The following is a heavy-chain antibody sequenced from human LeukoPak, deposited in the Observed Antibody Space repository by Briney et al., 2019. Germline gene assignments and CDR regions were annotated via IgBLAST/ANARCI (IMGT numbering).Heavy chain of an antibody. CDR3: ARGTLEHCSGASCYPLDS. CDR2: IKQDGTEK. CDR1: GFTFSSSW. J-gene: IGHJ5*01. V-gene: IGHV3-7*05. D-gene: IGHD2-15*01. Sequence: GGSLRLSCAASGFTFSSSWMSWVRQAPGKVLEWVAIIKQDGTEKYYVDSVKGRFTISRDNAKNTLYLQMNSLRAEDTAVYYCARGTLEHCSGASCYPLDSWGQGTLVTVSS.